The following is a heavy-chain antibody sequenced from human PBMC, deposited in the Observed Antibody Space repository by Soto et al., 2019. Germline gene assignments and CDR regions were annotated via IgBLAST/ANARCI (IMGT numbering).Heavy chain of an antibody. CDR3: AREPSLYPYYDSSGYYYYYYYGMDV. V-gene: IGHV3-48*02. Sequence: GGSLRLSCAASGFTFSSYSMNWVRQAPGKGLEWVSYISSSSSTIYYADSVKGRFTISRDNAKNSLYLQMNSLRDEDTAVYYCAREPSLYPYYDSSGYYYYYYYGMDVWGQGTTVTVSS. J-gene: IGHJ6*02. CDR1: GFTFSSYS. D-gene: IGHD3-22*01. CDR2: ISSSSSTI.